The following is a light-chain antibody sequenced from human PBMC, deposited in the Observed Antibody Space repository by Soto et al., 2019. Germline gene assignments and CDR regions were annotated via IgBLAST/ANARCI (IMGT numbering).Light chain of an antibody. CDR1: QSLLHSNGYNY. CDR3: MQALQTPPT. J-gene: IGKJ2*01. Sequence: DIVMTQSPLSLPVTPGEPASISCRSSQSLLHSNGYNYLDWYLQKPGQSPQLLIYLGSNRAAGVPDRFSGSGSGTDFTLKISRVEAEDVGVYYCMQALQTPPTFGQATTLEIK. V-gene: IGKV2-28*01. CDR2: LGS.